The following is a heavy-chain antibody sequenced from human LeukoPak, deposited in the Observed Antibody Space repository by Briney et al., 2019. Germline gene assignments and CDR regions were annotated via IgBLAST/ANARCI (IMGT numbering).Heavy chain of an antibody. CDR1: GFTFSSYG. CDR2: IWYDGSNK. CDR3: ARGWAIAVAGILVPGPFDY. V-gene: IGHV3-33*01. D-gene: IGHD6-19*01. J-gene: IGHJ4*02. Sequence: GRSLRLSCAASGFTFSSYGMHWVRQAPSKGLEWVAVIWYDGSNKYYADSVKGRFTISRDNSKNTLYLQMNSLRAEDTAVYYCARGWAIAVAGILVPGPFDYWGQGTLVTVSS.